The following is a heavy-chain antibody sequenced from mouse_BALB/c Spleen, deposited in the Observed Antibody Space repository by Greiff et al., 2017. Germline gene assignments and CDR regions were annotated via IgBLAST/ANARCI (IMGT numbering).Heavy chain of an antibody. Sequence: EVQLQQSGPGLVKPSQSLSLTCTVTGYSITSDYAWNWIRQFPGNKLEWMGYISYSGSTSYNPSLKSRISITRDTSKNQFFLQLNSVTTEDTATYYCARRGYDYDQRVFDYWGQGTTLTVSS. J-gene: IGHJ2*01. CDR3: ARRGYDYDQRVFDY. D-gene: IGHD2-4*01. CDR1: GYSITSDYA. CDR2: ISYSGST. V-gene: IGHV3-2*02.